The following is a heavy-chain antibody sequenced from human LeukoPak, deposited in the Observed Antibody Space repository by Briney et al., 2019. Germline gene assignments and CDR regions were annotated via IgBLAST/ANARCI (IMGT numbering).Heavy chain of an antibody. V-gene: IGHV4-34*01. CDR3: ARDRDYRYYYYYMDV. J-gene: IGHJ6*03. D-gene: IGHD3-10*01. CDR2: INHSGST. Sequence: QTSETLSLTCAVYGGSFSGYYWSWIRQPPGKGLEWIGEINHSGSTNYNPSLKSRVTISVDTSKNQFSLKLSSVTAADTAVYYCARDRDYRYYYYYMDVWGKGTTVTISS. CDR1: GGSFSGYY.